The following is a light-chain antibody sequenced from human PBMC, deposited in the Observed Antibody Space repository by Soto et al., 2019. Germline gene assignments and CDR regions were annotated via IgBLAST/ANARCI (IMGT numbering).Light chain of an antibody. V-gene: IGLV2-11*01. CDR2: DVS. CDR3: GTWDDSLFSFV. CDR1: SSDVGGYNY. J-gene: IGLJ1*01. Sequence: QSALTQPRSVSGSPGQSVTISCTGTSSDVGGYNYVSWYQQHPGKAPKLMIYDVSKRPSGVPDRFSGSKSGNTASLTISGLQAEDEADYYCGTWDDSLFSFVFGPGTKVTVL.